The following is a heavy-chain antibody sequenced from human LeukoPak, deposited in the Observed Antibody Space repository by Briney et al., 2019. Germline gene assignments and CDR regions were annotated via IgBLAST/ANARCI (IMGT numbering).Heavy chain of an antibody. CDR3: ARDDNYYYGSGSYYNGLDP. Sequence: GGSLRLSCAASGFTFHDYGMSWVRQVPGKGLEWVAGINWNSDSISYTDSVKGRFTISRDNAKNSLYLQMNSLRAEDTALYYCARDDNYYYGSGSYYNGLDPWGQGTLVTVSS. CDR1: GFTFHDYG. V-gene: IGHV3-20*04. CDR2: INWNSDSI. J-gene: IGHJ5*02. D-gene: IGHD3-10*01.